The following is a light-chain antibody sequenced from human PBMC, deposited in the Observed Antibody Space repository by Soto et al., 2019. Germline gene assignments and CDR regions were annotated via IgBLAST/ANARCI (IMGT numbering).Light chain of an antibody. CDR2: KAS. J-gene: IGKJ1*01. V-gene: IGKV1-5*03. Sequence: DIQMTQSPSTLSASVGDRVTITCRASQSIRSWLAWYQQKPGKAPKLLIYKASSLQSGVPSRFSGSGSETEFTRTISSLQPDDFATYFCQQYNTYPWTFGQVAKVEIK. CDR1: QSIRSW. CDR3: QQYNTYPWT.